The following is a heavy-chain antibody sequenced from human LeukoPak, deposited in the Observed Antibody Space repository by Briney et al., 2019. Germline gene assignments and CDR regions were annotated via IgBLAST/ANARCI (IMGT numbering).Heavy chain of an antibody. CDR2: ISSGNSNI. V-gene: IGHV3-48*01. Sequence: PGGSLRLSCAASGFTFSSYTMNWVRQAPGKGLEWVSYISSGNSNIYYADSVKGRFTISRDNAKNSLYLQMNSLRAEDTAVYYCARVRSPRYFDYWGQGTQVTVSS. CDR1: GFTFSSYT. J-gene: IGHJ4*02. CDR3: ARVRSPRYFDY.